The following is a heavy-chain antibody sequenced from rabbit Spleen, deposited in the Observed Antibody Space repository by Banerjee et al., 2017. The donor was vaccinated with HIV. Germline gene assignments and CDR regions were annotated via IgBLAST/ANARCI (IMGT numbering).Heavy chain of an antibody. CDR3: ARDSSSSFSSYGMDL. CDR1: GFTISSSYY. V-gene: IGHV1S40*01. J-gene: IGHJ6*01. D-gene: IGHD1-1*01. Sequence: QSLEESGGGLVQPEGSLALTCTASGFTISSSYYMCWVRQAPGKGLEWIACIYGGSSGSTYYASWAKGRFTISKTSSTTVTLQATSLTVADTATYFCARDSSSSFSSYGMDLWGQGTLVTVS. CDR2: IYGGSSGST.